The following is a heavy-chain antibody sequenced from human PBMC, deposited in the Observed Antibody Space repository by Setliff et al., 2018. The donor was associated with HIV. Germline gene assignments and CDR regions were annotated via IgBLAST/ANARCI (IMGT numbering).Heavy chain of an antibody. Sequence: PSETLSLTCAVYGGSLSGHYWTWIRQPPGEGLEWIGEINHSGKTNYNPSLKSRVTISVDTSKNQFSLKVTSVTAADTAVYYCVTSSSWSSRLNFWGQGMLFTVSS. CDR2: INHSGKT. CDR1: GGSLSGHY. V-gene: IGHV4-34*01. J-gene: IGHJ4*02. CDR3: VTSSSWSSRLNF. D-gene: IGHD6-13*01.